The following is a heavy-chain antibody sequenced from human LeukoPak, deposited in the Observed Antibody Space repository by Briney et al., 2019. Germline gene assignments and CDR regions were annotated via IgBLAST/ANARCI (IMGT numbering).Heavy chain of an antibody. J-gene: IGHJ2*01. CDR2: IYHSGST. CDR3: ARKDSYWYFDL. Sequence: SETLSLTCTVSGGSISSYYWSWIRQPPGKGLEWIGFIYHSGSTSYTPSLKSRVTISVDRSKNQFSLRLNSVTAADTAVYYCARKDSYWYFDLWGCGTLVTVSS. CDR1: GGSISSYY. V-gene: IGHV4-59*12.